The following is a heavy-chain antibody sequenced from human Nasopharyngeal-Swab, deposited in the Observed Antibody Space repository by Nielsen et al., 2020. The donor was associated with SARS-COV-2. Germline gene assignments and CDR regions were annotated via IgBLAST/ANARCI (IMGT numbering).Heavy chain of an antibody. D-gene: IGHD6-13*01. CDR2: IHYSGST. V-gene: IGHV4-59*08. CDR1: GASITTSY. Sequence: SETLSLTCTVSGASITTSYWSWIRQPPGKGLEWIGYIHYSGSTNYNPSLKSRVTISKDTSKNQFSLNLNSVTAADTVVYYCATHPRGQLDPFDYWGQGSLVTVSS. J-gene: IGHJ4*02. CDR3: ATHPRGQLDPFDY.